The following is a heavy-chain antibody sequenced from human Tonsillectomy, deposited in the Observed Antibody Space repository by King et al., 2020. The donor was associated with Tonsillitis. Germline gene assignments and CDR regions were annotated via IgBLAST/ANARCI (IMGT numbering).Heavy chain of an antibody. D-gene: IGHD6-13*01. J-gene: IGHJ4*02. CDR1: GFTFSSYG. V-gene: IGHV3-30*18. CDR2: IVYDGGNK. Sequence: VQLVESGGGVVQPGRSLRLSCAASGFTFSSYGMHWVRQAPGKGLEWVAVIVYDGGNKHYGDSVKGRFTISRDNSKNTVYLQMNSLRGEDTAVYYCAKEAAAAGARKPEFYFDYWGQGTLVTVSS. CDR3: AKEAAAAGARKPEFYFDY.